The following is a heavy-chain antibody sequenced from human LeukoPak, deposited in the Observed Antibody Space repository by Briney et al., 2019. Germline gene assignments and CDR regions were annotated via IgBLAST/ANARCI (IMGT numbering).Heavy chain of an antibody. CDR3: ASSRTAMVSSPFDY. J-gene: IGHJ4*02. Sequence: PGGSLRLSCAASGFTFSSYVMHWVRQAPGKGLEGGAVIWYDGSNKYYADSVKGRFTISRDNSKNTLYLQMNRLRAEETAVYYCASSRTAMVSSPFDYWGQGTLVTVSS. CDR2: IWYDGSNK. CDR1: GFTFSSYV. D-gene: IGHD5-18*01. V-gene: IGHV3-33*01.